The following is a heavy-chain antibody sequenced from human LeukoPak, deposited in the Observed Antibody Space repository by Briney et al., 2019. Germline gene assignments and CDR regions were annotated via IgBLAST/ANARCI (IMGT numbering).Heavy chain of an antibody. CDR3: TRVHTRAANWFDP. Sequence: ASVKVSCKASGYTFTDYYMHWVRQAPGQGLEWMGWINPNSGGTNYAQKFQGRVTMTRDTSISTAYMELSRLRSDDTAVYYCTRVHTRAANWFDPWGQGTLVTVSS. V-gene: IGHV1-2*02. D-gene: IGHD6-13*01. CDR1: GYTFTDYY. CDR2: INPNSGGT. J-gene: IGHJ5*02.